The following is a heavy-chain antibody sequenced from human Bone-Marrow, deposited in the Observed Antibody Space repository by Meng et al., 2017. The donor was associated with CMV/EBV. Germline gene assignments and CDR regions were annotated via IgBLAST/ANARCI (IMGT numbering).Heavy chain of an antibody. Sequence: GESLKISCAASGFTFSDYYMSWIRQAPGKGLEWVSVIYSDGTTYTADSLKGRFTISRDNFKNTVYLQMNSLRAEDTAVYYCARLIYYDFWSGYHYGMDVWGQGTTVTVSS. CDR2: IYSDGTT. CDR3: ARLIYYDFWSGYHYGMDV. J-gene: IGHJ6*02. V-gene: IGHV3-66*01. D-gene: IGHD3-3*01. CDR1: GFTFSDYY.